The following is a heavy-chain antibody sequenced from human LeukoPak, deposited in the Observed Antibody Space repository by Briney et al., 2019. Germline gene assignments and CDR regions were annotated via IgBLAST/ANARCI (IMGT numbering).Heavy chain of an antibody. J-gene: IGHJ6*03. CDR2: INANSGGT. Sequence: ASVKVSCKASGYTFTDYYMHWVRQAPGQGVEWMGWINANSGGTNYAQKFQGRVTMTRDTSISTAYMELSRLRSDDTAVYYCARGTVTKWLWYYYYYMDVWGKGTTVTISS. CDR1: GYTFTDYY. CDR3: ARGTVTKWLWYYYYYMDV. V-gene: IGHV1-2*02. D-gene: IGHD6-19*01.